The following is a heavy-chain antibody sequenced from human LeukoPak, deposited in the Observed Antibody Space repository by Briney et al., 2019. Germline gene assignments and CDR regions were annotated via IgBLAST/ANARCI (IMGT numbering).Heavy chain of an antibody. Sequence: SSETLSLTCGVSGGSISSNNWWSWVRQPPGQGLEWIGEIYHSGSANYNPSLKSRVTISVDKSKNQLSLKLISVTAADTAVYYCARRRQLGAIDYWGQGTLVTVSS. CDR2: IYHSGSA. J-gene: IGHJ4*02. V-gene: IGHV4-4*02. D-gene: IGHD4/OR15-4a*01. CDR1: GGSISSNNW. CDR3: ARRRQLGAIDY.